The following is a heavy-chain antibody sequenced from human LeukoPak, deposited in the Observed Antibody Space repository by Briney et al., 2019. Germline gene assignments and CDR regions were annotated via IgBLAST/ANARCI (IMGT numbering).Heavy chain of an antibody. CDR2: INPNSGCT. J-gene: IGHJ3*02. V-gene: IGHV1-2*02. D-gene: IGHD6-19*01. Sequence: ASVKVSCKASGYTFTGYYVHWVRQAPGQGLEGMGWINPNSGCTNYAQNFQGRVTMTRDTSISTAYMDPSRLRSDDTALYYCARVIPVAGVDAFDIWGQGTMVTVSS. CDR3: ARVIPVAGVDAFDI. CDR1: GYTFTGYY.